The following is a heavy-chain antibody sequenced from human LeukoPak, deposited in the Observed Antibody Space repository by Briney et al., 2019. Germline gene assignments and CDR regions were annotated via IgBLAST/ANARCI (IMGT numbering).Heavy chain of an antibody. Sequence: GGSLRLSCAASGFTFSSYAMSWVRQAPGKGLEWVSAISGSGGSTYYADSVKGRFTISRDNSKNTLYPQMNSLRAEDTAVYYCAKDSSPIYALWFGESYYFDYWGQGTLVTVSS. D-gene: IGHD3-10*01. CDR1: GFTFSSYA. CDR3: AKDSSPIYALWFGESYYFDY. V-gene: IGHV3-23*01. J-gene: IGHJ4*02. CDR2: ISGSGGST.